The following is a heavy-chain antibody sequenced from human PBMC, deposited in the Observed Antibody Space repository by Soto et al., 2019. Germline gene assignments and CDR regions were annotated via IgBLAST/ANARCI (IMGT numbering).Heavy chain of an antibody. CDR2: IKQDGSEK. V-gene: IGHV3-7*04. D-gene: IGHD2-2*01. CDR3: ARGVHIVVVPATIPYYYYYYMDV. CDR1: GFTFSSYW. Sequence: EVQLVESGGGLVQPGGSLRLSCAASGFTFSSYWMSWVRQAPGKGLEWVANIKQDGSEKYYVDSVKGRFTISRDNAKNSLYLQMNSLRAEDTAVYYCARGVHIVVVPATIPYYYYYYMDVWGKGTTVTVSS. J-gene: IGHJ6*03.